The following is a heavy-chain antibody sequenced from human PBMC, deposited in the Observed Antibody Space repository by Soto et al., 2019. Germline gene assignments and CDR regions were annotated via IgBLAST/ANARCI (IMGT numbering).Heavy chain of an antibody. D-gene: IGHD2-2*02. CDR3: ARDRSIPPEPLGDY. V-gene: IGHV1-18*01. CDR2: ISACNGNT. CDR1: GYTFTSYG. Sequence: GASVKVSCKASGYTFTSYGISWVRQAPGQGLEWMGWISACNGNTNYAQKLQGRVTMTTDTSTSTAYMELRSLRSDDTVVYYCARDRSIPPEPLGDYWGQGTLVTVSS. J-gene: IGHJ4*02.